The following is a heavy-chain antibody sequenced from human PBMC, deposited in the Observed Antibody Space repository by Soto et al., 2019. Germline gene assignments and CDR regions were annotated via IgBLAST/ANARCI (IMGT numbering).Heavy chain of an antibody. Sequence: PGGSLRLSCAASGFTFSSYAMHWVRQAPGKGLEWVAVISYDGSNKYNADSVKGRFTISRDNSKNTLYLQMNSLRAEDTAVYYCARDRWDSSSWYNWFDPWGQGTLVTVSS. CDR1: GFTFSSYA. CDR3: ARDRWDSSSWYNWFDP. CDR2: ISYDGSNK. V-gene: IGHV3-30-3*01. D-gene: IGHD6-13*01. J-gene: IGHJ5*02.